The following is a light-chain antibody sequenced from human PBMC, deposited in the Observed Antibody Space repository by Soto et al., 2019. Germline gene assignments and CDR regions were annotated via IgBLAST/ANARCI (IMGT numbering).Light chain of an antibody. V-gene: IGKV3-20*01. CDR3: EQYGSSPPYT. J-gene: IGKJ2*01. CDR1: QSVSSSY. CDR2: GAS. Sequence: EIVLTQSPGTLSLSPGERATLSCRASQSVSSSYLAWSQQKPGQAPRLLIYGASSRATGIQDRFSGMGSGTDFTLAISRPETEDFAVYYCEQYGSSPPYTFGKGTKLEIK.